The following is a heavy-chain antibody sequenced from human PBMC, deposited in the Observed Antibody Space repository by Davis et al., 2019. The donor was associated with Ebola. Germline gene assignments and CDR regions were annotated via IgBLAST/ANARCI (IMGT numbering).Heavy chain of an antibody. Sequence: ASVKVSCKASGYTFTGNYMHWVRQAPGQGLEWMGWINPNSGGTKYAQKFQGRVTMTRDTSISTAYMELRKLRSDDTAVYYCARSGPYGDYIYYGMDVWGQGTPVTVSS. V-gene: IGHV1-2*02. J-gene: IGHJ6*02. CDR3: ARSGPYGDYIYYGMDV. CDR2: INPNSGGT. CDR1: GYTFTGNY. D-gene: IGHD4-17*01.